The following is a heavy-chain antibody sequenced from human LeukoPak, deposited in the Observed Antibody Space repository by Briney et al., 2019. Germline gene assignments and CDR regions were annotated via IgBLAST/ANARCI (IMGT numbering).Heavy chain of an antibody. CDR2: IVPIFGTA. Sequence: GASVKLSCKASGGTFSSYAISWVRQAPGQGLEWMGGIVPIFGTANYAQKFQGRVTITADESTSTAYMELSSLRSEDTAVYYCARDLSTMVRGVIIPYYFDYWGQGTLVTVSS. D-gene: IGHD3-10*01. CDR3: ARDLSTMVRGVIIPYYFDY. V-gene: IGHV1-69*01. CDR1: GGTFSSYA. J-gene: IGHJ4*02.